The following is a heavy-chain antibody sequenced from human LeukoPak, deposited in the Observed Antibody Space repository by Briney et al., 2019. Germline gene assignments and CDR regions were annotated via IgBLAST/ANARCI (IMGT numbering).Heavy chain of an antibody. CDR3: ASYSSSWYDIDY. J-gene: IGHJ4*02. V-gene: IGHV3-66*01. CDR1: GFTVSSNY. CDR2: IYSGGST. D-gene: IGHD6-13*01. Sequence: GGSLRLSCAASGFTVSSNYMSWVRQAPGKGPEWVSVIYSGGSTYYADSVKGRFTISRDNSKNTLYLQMNSLRAEDTAVYYCASYSSSWYDIDYWGQGTLVTVSS.